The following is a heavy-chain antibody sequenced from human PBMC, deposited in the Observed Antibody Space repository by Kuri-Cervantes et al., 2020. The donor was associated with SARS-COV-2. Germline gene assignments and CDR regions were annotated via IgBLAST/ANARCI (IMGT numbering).Heavy chain of an antibody. D-gene: IGHD3-10*01. CDR1: GGTFGSYA. CDR2: INTNTGNP. J-gene: IGHJ6*02. Sequence: ASVKVSCKASGGTFGSYAISWVRQAPGQGLEWMGWINTNTGNPTYAQGFTGRFVFSLDTSVSTAYLQISSLKAEDTAVYYCAREGYYYGSGSPPGGYYYGMDVWGQGTTVTVSS. V-gene: IGHV7-4-1*02. CDR3: AREGYYYGSGSPPGGYYYGMDV.